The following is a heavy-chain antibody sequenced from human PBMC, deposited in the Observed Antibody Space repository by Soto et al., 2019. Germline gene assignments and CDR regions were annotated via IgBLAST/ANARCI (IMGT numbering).Heavy chain of an antibody. V-gene: IGHV3-30*04. J-gene: IGHJ6*02. CDR3: AKVSVPAAIAYYYYGMDV. CDR2: ISYDGSDK. D-gene: IGHD2-2*01. Sequence: PGKGLERVAGISYDGSDKYYADSVKGRFTISRDNSKNTLYLQMNSLRREDTSVYYCAKVSVPAAIAYYYYGMDVWGQGTTVTVS.